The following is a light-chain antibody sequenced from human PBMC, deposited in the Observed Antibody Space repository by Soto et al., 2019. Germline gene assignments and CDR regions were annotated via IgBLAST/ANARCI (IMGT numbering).Light chain of an antibody. Sequence: EIVLTQSPDTLSVSPGERATLSCRASQSVSGYLGWYQQKPGQAPRLLIYDASNRAYGVPARFRGSGSGTNFTLTIASLEPEDFAVYYCQQRSNWPYLTFGGGTRV. CDR2: DAS. CDR3: QQRSNWPYLT. J-gene: IGKJ4*01. CDR1: QSVSGY. V-gene: IGKV3-11*01.